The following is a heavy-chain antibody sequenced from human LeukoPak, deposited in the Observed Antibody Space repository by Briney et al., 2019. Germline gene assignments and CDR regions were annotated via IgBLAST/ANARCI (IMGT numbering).Heavy chain of an antibody. CDR1: GFTFSSYW. V-gene: IGHV3-7*01. Sequence: PGGSLRLSCAASGFTFSSYWMSWVRQAPGKGLEWVANIKQDGSEKYYVDSVKGRFTISRDNAKNSLYLQMNSLRAEDTAVYYCARREATHGYSYGMDDAFDIWGQGTMVTVSS. CDR2: IKQDGSEK. CDR3: ARREATHGYSYGMDDAFDI. D-gene: IGHD5-18*01. J-gene: IGHJ3*02.